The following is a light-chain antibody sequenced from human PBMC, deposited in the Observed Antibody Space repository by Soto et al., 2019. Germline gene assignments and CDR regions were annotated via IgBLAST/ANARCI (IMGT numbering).Light chain of an antibody. V-gene: IGLV7-46*01. Sequence: QAVVTQEPSLTVSPGGTVTLTCGSSNGTVTYGHNPYWIQQKPGQAPKKLIYDTFQKHSWTPARFSGSLLGVKAALNLSGAQPEDEAEYHCLRSFSTGSTVCGGGTKLTVL. J-gene: IGLJ3*02. CDR2: DTF. CDR1: NGTVTYGHN. CDR3: LRSFSTGSTV.